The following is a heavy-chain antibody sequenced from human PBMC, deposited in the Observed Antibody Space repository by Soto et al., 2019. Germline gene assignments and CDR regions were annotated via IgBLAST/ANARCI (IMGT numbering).Heavy chain of an antibody. Sequence: SETLSLTCVVYGGSFSGHYWSWIRQPPGKGLEWIGEINHSGSTNYNPSLKSRVTISVDTSKNQFSLRLSSVTAADTAVYYCASSSRYYYMDVSAKGTTVTVSS. CDR3: ASSSRYYYMDV. CDR1: GGSFSGHY. V-gene: IGHV4-34*01. CDR2: INHSGST. D-gene: IGHD6-6*01. J-gene: IGHJ6*03.